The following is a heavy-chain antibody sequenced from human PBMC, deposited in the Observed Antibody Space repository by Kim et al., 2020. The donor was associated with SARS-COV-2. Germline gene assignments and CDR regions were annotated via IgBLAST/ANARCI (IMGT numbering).Heavy chain of an antibody. J-gene: IGHJ4*02. CDR2: ITVSSTHI. Sequence: GGSLRLSCAASGFTFNTYTMDWVRQAPGKGLEWVSSITVSSTHIYYADSVRDRFTISRDNARNSVYLHMNSLRVDDTAVYYCARGWFGQVGDYWGQGTRVTVSS. V-gene: IGHV3-21*01. D-gene: IGHD3-10*01. CDR1: GFTFNTYT. CDR3: ARGWFGQVGDY.